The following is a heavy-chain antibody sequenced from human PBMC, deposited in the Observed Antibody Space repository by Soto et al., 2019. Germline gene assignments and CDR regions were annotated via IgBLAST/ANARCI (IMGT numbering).Heavy chain of an antibody. J-gene: IGHJ4*02. CDR1: GFTFSSYA. D-gene: IGHD3-22*01. CDR2: ISVSGGST. V-gene: IGHV3-23*01. CDR3: AKAAGSDYYPVDY. Sequence: EVQLLESGGGLVQPGGSLRLSCAASGFTFSSYAMSWFRQALGKGLEWVSSISVSGGSTYYADSVKGRFTISRDNSKSTLFLHMNSLRAEATAVYYCAKAAGSDYYPVDYWGQGTLVTVSS.